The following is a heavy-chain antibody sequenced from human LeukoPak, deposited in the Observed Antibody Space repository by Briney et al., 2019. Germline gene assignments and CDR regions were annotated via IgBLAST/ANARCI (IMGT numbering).Heavy chain of an antibody. V-gene: IGHV3-23*01. CDR3: ARVVYGAYCGGDCYSFDY. J-gene: IGHJ4*02. D-gene: IGHD2-21*02. CDR1: GFTFSSYG. Sequence: GGSLRLSCAASGFTFSSYGMSWVRQAPGKGLEWVSAISGSGGSTYYADSVKGRFTISRDNSKNTLYLQMNSLRAEDTAVYYCARVVYGAYCGGDCYSFDYWGQGTLVTVSS. CDR2: ISGSGGST.